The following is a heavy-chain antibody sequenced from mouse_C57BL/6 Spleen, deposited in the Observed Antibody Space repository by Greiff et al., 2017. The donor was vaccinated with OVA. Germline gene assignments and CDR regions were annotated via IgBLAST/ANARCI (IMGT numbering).Heavy chain of an antibody. Sequence: EVMLVESGGGLVQPGGSMKLSCVASGFTFSNYWMNWVRQSPEKGLEWVAQIRLKSDNYATHYAESVKGRFTISRDDSKSSVYLQMNNLRAEDTGIYYCTRLRYYYAMDYWGQGTSVTVSS. J-gene: IGHJ4*01. D-gene: IGHD2-4*01. V-gene: IGHV6-3*01. CDR3: TRLRYYYAMDY. CDR1: GFTFSNYW. CDR2: IRLKSDNYAT.